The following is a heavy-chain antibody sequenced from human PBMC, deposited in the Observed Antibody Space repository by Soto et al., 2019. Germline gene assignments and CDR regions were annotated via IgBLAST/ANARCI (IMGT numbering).Heavy chain of an antibody. D-gene: IGHD3-9*01. Sequence: QVQLVESGGGVVQPGRSLRLSCAASGFTFSTYGMHWVRQAPGKGLEWVALIWADGSNKYYADSVKGRLTISRDNSKKTLYLQMNSLRAEDTAVYYCVRVFDTYYCDLWGQGNMVTVSS. V-gene: IGHV3-33*01. CDR1: GFTFSTYG. CDR3: VRVFDTYYCDL. CDR2: IWADGSNK. J-gene: IGHJ4*02.